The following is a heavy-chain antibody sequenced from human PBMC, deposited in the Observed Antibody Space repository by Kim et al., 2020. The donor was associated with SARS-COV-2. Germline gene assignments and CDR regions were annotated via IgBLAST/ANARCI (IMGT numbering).Heavy chain of an antibody. J-gene: IGHJ6*03. V-gene: IGHV3-21*01. CDR3: ARRYCSSTSCDYWVMRDYYYYMDV. CDR1: GFTFSSYS. Sequence: GGSLRLSCAASGFTFSSYSMNWVRQAPGKGLKWVSSISSSSSYIYYADSVKGRFTISRDNAKNSLYLQMNSLRAEDTAVYYCARRYCSSTSCDYWVMRDYYYYMDVWGKGTTVTVPS. D-gene: IGHD2-2*01. CDR2: ISSSSSYI.